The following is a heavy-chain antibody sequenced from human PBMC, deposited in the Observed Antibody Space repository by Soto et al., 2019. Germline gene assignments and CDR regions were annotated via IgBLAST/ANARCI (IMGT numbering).Heavy chain of an antibody. CDR2: IDPSDSYT. V-gene: IGHV5-10-1*01. CDR1: GYSFTSYW. D-gene: IGHD3-10*01. CDR3: ARREKGSGSYYNVGYYYYGMDV. Sequence: GESLKISCKGSGYSFTSYWISWVRQMPGKGLEWMGRIDPSDSYTNYSPSFQGHVTISADKSISTAYLQWSSLKASDTAMYYCARREKGSGSYYNVGYYYYGMDVWGQGTTVTVSS. J-gene: IGHJ6*02.